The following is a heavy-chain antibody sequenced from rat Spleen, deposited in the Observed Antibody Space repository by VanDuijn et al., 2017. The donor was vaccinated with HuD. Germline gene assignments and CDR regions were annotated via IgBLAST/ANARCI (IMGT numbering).Heavy chain of an antibody. D-gene: IGHD1-9*01. V-gene: IGHV5-20*01. CDR3: TTRDYGYNY. J-gene: IGHJ2*01. CDR2: ISYDGSST. CDR1: GFTFSDYY. Sequence: EVQLVESDGGLVQPGRSLELSCAASGFTFSDYYMAWVRQAPTKGLEWVASISYDGSSTYYRDSVKGRFTISRDNAKSTLYLQMDSLRSEDTATYYCTTRDYGYNYWGQGVMVTVSS.